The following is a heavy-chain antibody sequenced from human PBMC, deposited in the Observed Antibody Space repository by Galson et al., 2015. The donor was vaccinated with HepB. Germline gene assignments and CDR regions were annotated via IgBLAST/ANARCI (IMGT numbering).Heavy chain of an antibody. V-gene: IGHV4-59*08. Sequence: ETLSLTCTVSGGSISSYYWSWIRQPPGKGLEWIGYIYYSGSSNYNPSLKSRVTISVDTSKNQFSLKLSSVTAADTAVYYCARPSVGAFDIWGQGTMVTVSS. CDR1: GGSISSYY. CDR3: ARPSVGAFDI. J-gene: IGHJ3*02. CDR2: IYYSGSS.